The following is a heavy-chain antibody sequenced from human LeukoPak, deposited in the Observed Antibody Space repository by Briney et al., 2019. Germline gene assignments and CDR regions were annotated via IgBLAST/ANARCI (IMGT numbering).Heavy chain of an antibody. Sequence: GESLKISCAASGFTFSSYRMNWVRQAPGKGLEWISYISSASNTIYYADSVRGRFTISRDNAKNSVYLQMNSLRAEDTAMYYCARDGWFGDYNWFDPWGQGTLVTVSS. CDR1: GFTFSSYR. J-gene: IGHJ5*02. D-gene: IGHD3-10*01. V-gene: IGHV3-48*01. CDR3: ARDGWFGDYNWFDP. CDR2: ISSASNTI.